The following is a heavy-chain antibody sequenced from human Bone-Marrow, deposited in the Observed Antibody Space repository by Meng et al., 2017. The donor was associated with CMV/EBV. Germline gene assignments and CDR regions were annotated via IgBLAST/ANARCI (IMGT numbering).Heavy chain of an antibody. V-gene: IGHV4-59*01. D-gene: IGHD2-21*01. CDR3: ARDAYCGGDCSYYGMDV. CDR2: IYYSGST. Sequence: SETLSLTCTVSGGSISSYYWSWIRQPPGKGLEWIGYIYYSGSTNYNSSLKSRVTISVDTSKNQFSLKLSSVTAADTAVYYCARDAYCGGDCSYYGMDVWGQGTTVTVSS. CDR1: GGSISSYY. J-gene: IGHJ6*02.